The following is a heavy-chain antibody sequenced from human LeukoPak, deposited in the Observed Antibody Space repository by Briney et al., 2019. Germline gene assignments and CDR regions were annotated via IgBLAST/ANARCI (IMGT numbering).Heavy chain of an antibody. J-gene: IGHJ4*02. Sequence: SDTLSLTCTVSGGSISSYYWSWIRQPPGKGLEWVGYIYYSWSTNYNPSLKSRVTISVDTSKNQFSLKLSSVTAADTAVYYCASLSGSYRNFDYWGQGTLVTVSS. CDR1: GGSISSYY. D-gene: IGHD1-26*01. CDR3: ASLSGSYRNFDY. V-gene: IGHV4-59*07. CDR2: IYYSWST.